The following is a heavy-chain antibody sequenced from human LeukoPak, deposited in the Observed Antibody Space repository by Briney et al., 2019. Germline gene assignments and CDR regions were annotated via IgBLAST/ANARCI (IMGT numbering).Heavy chain of an antibody. D-gene: IGHD6-19*01. CDR3: ARVTSSGWYLDY. J-gene: IGHJ4*02. Sequence: GGSLRLSCAASGFTFSNYAMNWVRQAPGKGLEWVSGISGSGGSTDYADSVKGRFTISRDNAKNSLYLQMNSLRAEDTAVYYCARVTSSGWYLDYWGQGTLVTVSS. CDR2: ISGSGGST. CDR1: GFTFSNYA. V-gene: IGHV3-23*01.